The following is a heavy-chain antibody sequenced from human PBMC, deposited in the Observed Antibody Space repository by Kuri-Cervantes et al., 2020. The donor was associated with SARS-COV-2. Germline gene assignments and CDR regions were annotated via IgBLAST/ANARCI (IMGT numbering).Heavy chain of an antibody. CDR3: ARAGWSTKPESGVAGAGSYFPVVEHHYYYMDV. Sequence: ASVKVSCNAPETTFPNYVINWLRQAPGQRLEWLGMVNTNSGNTIYAQIFQGRVTITTDESTSTACMELRSLGSEDTAVYYRARAGWSTKPESGVAGAGSYFPVVEHHYYYMDVWGKGTTVTVSS. V-gene: IGHV1-8*01. J-gene: IGHJ6*03. D-gene: IGHD3-10*01. CDR1: ETTFPNYV. CDR2: VNTNSGNT.